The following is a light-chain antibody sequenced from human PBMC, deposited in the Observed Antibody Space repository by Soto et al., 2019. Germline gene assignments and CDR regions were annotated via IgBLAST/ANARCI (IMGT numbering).Light chain of an antibody. CDR3: QQYGSSPQT. J-gene: IGKJ1*01. CDR2: GAS. V-gene: IGKV3-15*01. CDR1: QSVSSN. Sequence: EIVMTQSPVTLSVSPGERATLSCRAGQSVSSNLAWYQQKPGQAPRLLIYGASTRATGIPARFTGSGSGTEFTLTISSLQFDDSAVYYCQQYGSSPQTFGQGTKWIS.